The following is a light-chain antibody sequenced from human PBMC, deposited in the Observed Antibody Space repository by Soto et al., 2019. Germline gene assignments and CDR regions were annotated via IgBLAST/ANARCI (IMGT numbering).Light chain of an antibody. V-gene: IGLV2-14*03. CDR1: SGDVGTYDY. J-gene: IGLJ1*01. CDR3: SSYTSSSTYV. Sequence: QSVLTQPASVSGSLGQSITISCTGTSGDVGTYDYVSWYQQHPGKAPKLMIYDVSSRPSGVSNRFSGSKSGNTASLTISELQAEDEADYYCSSYTSSSTYVFGTGTKVTVL. CDR2: DVS.